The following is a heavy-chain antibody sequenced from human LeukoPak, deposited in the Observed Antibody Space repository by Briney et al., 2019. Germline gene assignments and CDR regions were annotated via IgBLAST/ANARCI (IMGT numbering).Heavy chain of an antibody. D-gene: IGHD6-19*01. CDR1: GFTVSSNY. J-gene: IGHJ5*02. V-gene: IGHV3-66*01. CDR3: AKGTEWLVPLGP. Sequence: GGSLRLSCAASGFTVSSNYMSWVRQAPGKGLEWVSVIYSGGSTYYADSVKGRFTISRDNSKNTLYLQMSSLRAEDTAVYYCAKGTEWLVPLGPWGQGTLVTVSS. CDR2: IYSGGST.